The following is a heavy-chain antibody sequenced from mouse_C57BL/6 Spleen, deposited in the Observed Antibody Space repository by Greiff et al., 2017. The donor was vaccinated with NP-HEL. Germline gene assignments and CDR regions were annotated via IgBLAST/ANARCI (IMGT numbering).Heavy chain of an antibody. J-gene: IGHJ4*01. CDR1: GFTFSSYG. CDR3: ARALYDGPYYYAMDY. V-gene: IGHV5-6*02. D-gene: IGHD2-3*01. Sequence: DVKLVESGGDLVKPGGSLKLSCAASGFTFSSYGMSWVRQTPDKRLEWVATISSGGSYTYYPDSVKGRFTISRDNAKNTLYLQMSSLKSEDTAMYYCARALYDGPYYYAMDYWGQGTSVTVSS. CDR2: ISSGGSYT.